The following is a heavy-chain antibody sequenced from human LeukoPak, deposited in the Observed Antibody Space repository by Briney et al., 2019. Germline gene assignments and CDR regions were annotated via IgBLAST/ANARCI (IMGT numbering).Heavy chain of an antibody. V-gene: IGHV4-39*01. CDR1: GGSFSSSTYY. CDR3: ARLGITVVRGMDV. Sequence: PSETLSLTCSVSGGSFSSSTYYWGWIRQPPGKGLEWIGSIYYSGSTYYNPSLKSRVAISVDTSKNQFSLKLSSVTAADTAVYYCARLGITVVRGMDVWGQGTTVTVSS. CDR2: IYYSGST. D-gene: IGHD3-10*01. J-gene: IGHJ6*02.